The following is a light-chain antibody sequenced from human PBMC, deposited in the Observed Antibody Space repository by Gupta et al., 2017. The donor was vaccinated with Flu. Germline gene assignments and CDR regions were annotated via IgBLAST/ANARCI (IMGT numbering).Light chain of an antibody. CDR3: QSYDSSLSGV. CDR2: DNS. J-gene: IGLJ3*02. V-gene: IGLV1-40*01. Sequence: VLTQPPSVSSAPGQRVTISCTGSSSNIGAGYDVHWYQQLPRTAPNLLIYDNSNRPAGVPDRFSCSKSGTSASLAITGRQAADDADYYCQSYDSSLSGVFGGGTKLTVL. CDR1: SSNIGAGYD.